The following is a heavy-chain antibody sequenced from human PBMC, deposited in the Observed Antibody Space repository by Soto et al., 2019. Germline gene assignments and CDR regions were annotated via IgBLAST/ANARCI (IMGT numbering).Heavy chain of an antibody. J-gene: IGHJ4*02. Sequence: ASVKVSCKVSGYTLTELSMHWVRQAPGKGLEWMGGFDPEDGETIYAQKFQGRVTMTEDTSTDTAYMELSRLRSEDTAVYYCARAFGRDGSSWHRGGFDSWGQGTLVTVSS. CDR1: GYTLTELS. D-gene: IGHD6-13*01. CDR2: FDPEDGET. CDR3: ARAFGRDGSSWHRGGFDS. V-gene: IGHV1-24*01.